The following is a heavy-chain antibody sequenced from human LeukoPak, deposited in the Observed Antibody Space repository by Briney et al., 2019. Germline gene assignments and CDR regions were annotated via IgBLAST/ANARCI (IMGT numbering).Heavy chain of an antibody. Sequence: SETLSLTCTVSGGSISSSSYYWGWIRQPPGKGLEWIGSIYYSGSTYYNPSLKSRVTISVDTSKNQFSLKLSSVTAADTAVYYCAKAVAAAGRFGFDPWGQGTLVTVSS. CDR3: AKAVAAAGRFGFDP. D-gene: IGHD6-13*01. J-gene: IGHJ5*02. CDR2: IYYSGST. CDR1: GGSISSSSYY. V-gene: IGHV4-39*07.